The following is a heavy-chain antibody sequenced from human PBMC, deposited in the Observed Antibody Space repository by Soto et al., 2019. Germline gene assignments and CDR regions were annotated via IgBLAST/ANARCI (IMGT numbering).Heavy chain of an antibody. J-gene: IGHJ2*01. CDR2: ISYDGKQT. CDR3: ARDGWGSNWYFDL. CDR1: GVTFKDYG. V-gene: IGHV3-30*03. D-gene: IGHD3-16*01. Sequence: GGSLRLSCGAPGVTFKDYGMHWVRQAPGKGLEWVAVISYDGKQTYYADSVKGRFTISKDKSKRTLFLQMNSLRVDDTAVYYCARDGWGSNWYFDLWGRGTLVTV.